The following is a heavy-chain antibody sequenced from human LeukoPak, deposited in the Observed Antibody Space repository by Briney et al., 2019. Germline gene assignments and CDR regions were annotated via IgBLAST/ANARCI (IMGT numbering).Heavy chain of an antibody. Sequence: PSETLSLTCTVSGGSISSSSYYWGWVRQPPGKGLEWIGSIYYSGSTYYNPSLKSRVTISVDTSKNQFSLKLSSVTAADTAVYYCARAPRGVMVRHNWFDPWGQGTLVTVSS. CDR3: ARAPRGVMVRHNWFDP. D-gene: IGHD3-10*01. V-gene: IGHV4-39*07. CDR2: IYYSGST. CDR1: GGSISSSSYY. J-gene: IGHJ5*02.